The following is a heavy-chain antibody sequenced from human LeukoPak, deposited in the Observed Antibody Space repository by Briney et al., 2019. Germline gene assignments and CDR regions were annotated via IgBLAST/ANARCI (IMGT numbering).Heavy chain of an antibody. CDR3: ARARLYYDSSGYSYNWFDP. D-gene: IGHD3-22*01. J-gene: IGHJ5*02. CDR2: INSDGSST. Sequence: GGSLRLSCAASGFTFRNNWMHWVRQAPGKGLVWVSRINSDGSSTSYADSVKGRFTISRDNAKNTLYLQMNSLRAEDTAVYYCARARLYYDSSGYSYNWFDPWGQGTLVTVSS. V-gene: IGHV3-74*01. CDR1: GFTFRNNW.